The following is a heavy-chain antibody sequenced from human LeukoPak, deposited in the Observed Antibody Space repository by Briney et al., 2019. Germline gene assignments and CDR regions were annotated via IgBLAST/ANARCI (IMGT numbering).Heavy chain of an antibody. Sequence: GGSLRLSCAASGFTFSSYAMSWVRQAPGKGLEWVSAISGSGGSTYYADSVKGRFTISRDNSKNTLYLQMNSLRAEDTAVYYCAKVSISYDYVWGSYRSGYFDYWGQGTLVTVSS. CDR2: ISGSGGST. CDR1: GFTFSSYA. V-gene: IGHV3-23*01. J-gene: IGHJ4*02. CDR3: AKVSISYDYVWGSYRSGYFDY. D-gene: IGHD3-16*02.